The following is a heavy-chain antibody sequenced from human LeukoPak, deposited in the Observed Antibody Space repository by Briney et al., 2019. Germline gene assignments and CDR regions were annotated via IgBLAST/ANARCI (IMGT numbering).Heavy chain of an antibody. D-gene: IGHD2-21*02. CDR3: ARGPVVVTATYHDYFDY. Sequence: GSLRLSCAASGFTFSSYGMHWVRQAPGKGLEWVAVIWYDGSNKYYADSVRGRFTISRDNSKNTLYLQMNSLRAEDTAVYYCARGPVVVTATYHDYFDYWGQGTLVTVSS. V-gene: IGHV3-33*01. J-gene: IGHJ4*02. CDR2: IWYDGSNK. CDR1: GFTFSSYG.